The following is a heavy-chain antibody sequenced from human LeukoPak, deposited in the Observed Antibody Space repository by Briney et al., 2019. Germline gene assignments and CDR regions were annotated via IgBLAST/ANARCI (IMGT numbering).Heavy chain of an antibody. CDR1: GFTFSSYW. D-gene: IGHD4-17*01. Sequence: GGSLRLSCAASGFTFSSYWMSWVRQAPGKGLEWVANIKQDGSEKYYVDSVKGRFTISRDNAKNSLYLQMNSLRAEDTAVYYCAKDLPYGIFDYWGQGTLVTVSS. CDR2: IKQDGSEK. V-gene: IGHV3-7*03. CDR3: AKDLPYGIFDY. J-gene: IGHJ4*02.